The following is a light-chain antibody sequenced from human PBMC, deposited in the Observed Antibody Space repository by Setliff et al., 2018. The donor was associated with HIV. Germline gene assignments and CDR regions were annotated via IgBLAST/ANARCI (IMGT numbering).Light chain of an antibody. CDR1: NSNIGSNP. CDR2: SNN. Sequence: QSVLAQPPSVSGTPGQRVTISCSGSNSNIGSNPVNWYQHPPGRAPKLLIYSNNQRPSGVPDRFSGSKSDTSASLAISGLQSEDEADYFCASWDDTLNGWVFGGGTKGTVL. CDR3: ASWDDTLNGWV. V-gene: IGLV1-44*01. J-gene: IGLJ3*02.